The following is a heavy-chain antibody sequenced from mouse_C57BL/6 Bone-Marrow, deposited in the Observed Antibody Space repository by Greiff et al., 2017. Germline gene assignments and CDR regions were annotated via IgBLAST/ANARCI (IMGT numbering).Heavy chain of an antibody. CDR2: IYPGSGNT. V-gene: IGHV1-76*01. CDR1: GYTFTDYY. Sequence: QVQLQQSGAELVRPGASVKLSCKASGYTFTDYYINWVKQRPGQGLEWIARIYPGSGNTYYNEKFKGKATLTAEKSSSTAYMQLSSLTSEDSAVYFCARRVGHYYGRSYPPYWYFDVWGTGTTVTVSS. CDR3: ARRVGHYYGRSYPPYWYFDV. J-gene: IGHJ1*03. D-gene: IGHD1-1*01.